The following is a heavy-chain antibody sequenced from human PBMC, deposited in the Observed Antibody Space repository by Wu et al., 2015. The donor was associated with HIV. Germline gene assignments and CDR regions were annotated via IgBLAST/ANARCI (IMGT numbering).Heavy chain of an antibody. CDR3: AREGGIESLDLLIYYMDV. V-gene: IGHV1-2*02. CDR1: RYTFSDYY. J-gene: IGHJ6*03. CDR2: INPYSGGT. Sequence: QEQLVQSGAEVKNPGASVKVSCKASRYTFSDYYIHWVRQAPGQGLEWMGWINPYSGGTNYGQKFQGRVTMMRDTSIRTVYMELNSLTSDDSAIYYCAREGGIESLDLLIYYMDVWGKGTTIIVS. D-gene: IGHD3-16*01.